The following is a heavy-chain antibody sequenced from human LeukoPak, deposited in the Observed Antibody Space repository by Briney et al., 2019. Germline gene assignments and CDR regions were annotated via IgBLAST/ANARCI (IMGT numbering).Heavy chain of an antibody. J-gene: IGHJ4*02. CDR1: GFIFTNYF. D-gene: IGHD3-3*01. Sequence: PGGSLRLSCAASGFIFTNYFMSWVRQAPGKGLEWVASIKHDGSEKYYVDSVRGRFTISRDNTMNSLYLQMSSLRAEDTAVYYCATDRGWRNSCYYLYYLEYWGQGTLVNYSS. CDR2: IKHDGSEK. CDR3: ATDRGWRNSCYYLYYLEY. V-gene: IGHV3-7*01.